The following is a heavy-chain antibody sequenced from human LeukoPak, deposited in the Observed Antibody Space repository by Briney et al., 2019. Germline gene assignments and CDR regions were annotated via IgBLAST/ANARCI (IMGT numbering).Heavy chain of an antibody. V-gene: IGHV4-31*03. Sequence: SETLSLTCTVSGGSISSGGYYWSWIRQHPGKGLEWIGYIYYSGSTYYNPSLKSRVTISVDTSKNQFSLKLSSVTAADTAVYYCARDKLYYYGMDVWGQWTTVTVSS. J-gene: IGHJ6*02. CDR1: GGSISSGGYY. CDR2: IYYSGST. CDR3: ARDKLYYYGMDV.